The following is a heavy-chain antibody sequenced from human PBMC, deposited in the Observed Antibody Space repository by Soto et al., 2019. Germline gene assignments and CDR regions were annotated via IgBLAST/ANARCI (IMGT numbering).Heavy chain of an antibody. D-gene: IGHD6-13*01. CDR1: GGTFSSYA. CDR3: ARDLYSSSWNYYYGMDV. CDR2: IIPIFGTA. V-gene: IGHV1-69*13. J-gene: IGHJ6*02. Sequence: EASVKVSCKASGGTFSSYAISWVRQAPGQGLEWMGGIIPIFGTANYAQKFQGRVTITADESTSTAYMELNSLRAEDTAVYYCARDLYSSSWNYYYGMDVWGQGTTVTVSS.